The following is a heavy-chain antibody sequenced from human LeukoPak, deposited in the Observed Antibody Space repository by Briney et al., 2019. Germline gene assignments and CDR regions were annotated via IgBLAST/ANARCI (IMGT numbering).Heavy chain of an antibody. V-gene: IGHV3-30*04. Sequence: PGGSLRLSCAASGFAFNNYALNWVRQAPGKGLEWVAVISYDGSNKYYADSVKGRFTISRDNSKNTLYLQMNSLRAEDTAVYYCAKTDCSSTSCPSGYWGQGTLVTVSS. CDR2: ISYDGSNK. J-gene: IGHJ4*02. CDR3: AKTDCSSTSCPSGY. D-gene: IGHD2-2*01. CDR1: GFAFNNYA.